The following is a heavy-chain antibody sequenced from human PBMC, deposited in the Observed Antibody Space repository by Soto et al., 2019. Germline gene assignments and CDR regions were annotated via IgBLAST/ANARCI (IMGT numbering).Heavy chain of an antibody. CDR1: GFTFSSYG. D-gene: IGHD6-6*01. CDR3: AKDREQQLVRGFDY. CDR2: ISYDGSNK. J-gene: IGHJ4*02. Sequence: QVQLVESGGGVVQPGRSLRLSCAASGFTFSSYGMHWVRQAPGKGLEWVAVISYDGSNKYYADSVKGRFTISRDNSKNTLYLQMNSLRAEDTAVYYCAKDREQQLVRGFDYWGQGTLVTVSS. V-gene: IGHV3-30*18.